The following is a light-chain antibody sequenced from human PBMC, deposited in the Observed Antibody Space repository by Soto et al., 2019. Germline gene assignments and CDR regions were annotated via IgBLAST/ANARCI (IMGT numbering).Light chain of an antibody. J-gene: IGLJ1*01. V-gene: IGLV2-14*01. CDR3: SSHTRGSTRV. Sequence: QSALTQPASVSGSPGQSIAISCTGTSSDVGGYDYVSWYQQQPDKAPKLMIYEVTKRPSGVSNRFSGSKSGNTASLTISGLQSEDEADYYCSSHTRGSTRVFGTGTKVTV. CDR1: SSDVGGYDY. CDR2: EVT.